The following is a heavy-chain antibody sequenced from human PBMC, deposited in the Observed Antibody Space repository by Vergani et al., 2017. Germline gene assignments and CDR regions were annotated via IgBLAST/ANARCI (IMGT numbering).Heavy chain of an antibody. Sequence: QVQLVQSGAEVKKPGASVKVSCKASGYTFTGYYIHWVRQAPGQGLEWMGWINPKSADSNYAQKFQDRVTMTRETSISTVYMELSRLTSDDTAVYYCARDRNFYGSGSYLDYWGQGTLVTVSS. J-gene: IGHJ4*02. D-gene: IGHD3-10*01. CDR3: ARDRNFYGSGSYLDY. CDR2: INPKSADS. V-gene: IGHV1-2*02. CDR1: GYTFTGYY.